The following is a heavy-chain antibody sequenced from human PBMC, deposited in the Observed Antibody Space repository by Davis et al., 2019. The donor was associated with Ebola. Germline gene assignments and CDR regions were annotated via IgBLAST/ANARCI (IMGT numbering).Heavy chain of an antibody. CDR1: GYTFTSYD. Sequence: AASVKVSCKASGYTFTSYDINWVRQATGQGLEWMGWMNPNSGNTGYAQKFQGRVTMTRNTSISTAYMELSSLRSEDTAVYYCASDSSGWYYFDYWGQGTLVTVSS. V-gene: IGHV1-8*01. CDR2: MNPNSGNT. D-gene: IGHD6-19*01. CDR3: ASDSSGWYYFDY. J-gene: IGHJ4*02.